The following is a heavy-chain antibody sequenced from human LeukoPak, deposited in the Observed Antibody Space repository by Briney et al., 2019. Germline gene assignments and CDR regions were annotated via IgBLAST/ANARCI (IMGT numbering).Heavy chain of an antibody. D-gene: IGHD5-24*01. CDR3: AREDQEMATRY. CDR2: ISAYSGNT. J-gene: IGHJ4*02. Sequence: WASMKVSCKASGYTFTSYGISWVRQAPGQGLEWMGWISAYSGNTNYAQKLQGRVTMTTDTSTSTAYMELRSLRSDDTAVYYCAREDQEMATRYWGQGTLVTVSS. V-gene: IGHV1-18*01. CDR1: GYTFTSYG.